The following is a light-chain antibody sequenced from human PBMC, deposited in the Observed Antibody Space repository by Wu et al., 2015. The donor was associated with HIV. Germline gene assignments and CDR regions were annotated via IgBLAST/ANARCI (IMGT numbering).Light chain of an antibody. CDR2: GVS. V-gene: IGKV3-20*01. Sequence: EIVLTQSPGTLPLSPGERATLSCRASQSISANYLAWYQQKPGRAPRLLIFGVSNRATGIPARFSGSGSGTDFTLTISRLEPEDFAVYYCQHYDPSSPWTFGPGTRVEIK. CDR3: QHYDPSSPWT. CDR1: QSISANY. J-gene: IGKJ1*01.